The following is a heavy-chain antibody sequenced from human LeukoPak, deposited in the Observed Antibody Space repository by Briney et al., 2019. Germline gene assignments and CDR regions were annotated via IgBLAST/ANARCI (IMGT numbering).Heavy chain of an antibody. CDR2: INQDGSEK. CDR3: TRDVREAYDI. CDR1: GFRFGGFW. D-gene: IGHD3-16*01. V-gene: IGHV3-7*01. Sequence: GGSLRLSCEASGFRFGGFWMNWVRQAPGKGPERVANINQDGSEKLYVNSVKGRFTISRDNAKNSLYLQMNSLRVEDTAVYYCTRDVREAYDIWGHGTMVTVSS. J-gene: IGHJ3*02.